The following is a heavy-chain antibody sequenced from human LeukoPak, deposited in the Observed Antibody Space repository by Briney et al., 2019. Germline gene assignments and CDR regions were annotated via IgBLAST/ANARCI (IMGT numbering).Heavy chain of an antibody. J-gene: IGHJ5*02. D-gene: IGHD3-22*01. CDR3: ARDRPDYYDSSGYYYH. CDR2: ISSSGSTI. CDR1: GFTFSDYY. Sequence: GGSLRLSCAASGFTFSDYYMRWIRQAPGKGLEWVSYISSSGSTIYYADSVKGRFTISRDNAKNSLYLQMNSLRAEDTAVYYCARDRPDYYDSSGYYYHWGQGTLVTVSS. V-gene: IGHV3-11*01.